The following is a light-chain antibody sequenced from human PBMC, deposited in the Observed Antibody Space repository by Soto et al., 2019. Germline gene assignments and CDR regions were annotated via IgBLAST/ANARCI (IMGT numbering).Light chain of an antibody. V-gene: IGKV3-11*01. Sequence: EIVLTQSAATLSLSPGERATLSCRASQSISTYLAWYKHKPGQAPRLLIYDATNRATGVPARFSGSGSETDFTLTISSLEPEDFAVYYCQQRTDWPPVFTFGPGTKVDIK. CDR1: QSISTY. J-gene: IGKJ3*01. CDR3: QQRTDWPPVFT. CDR2: DAT.